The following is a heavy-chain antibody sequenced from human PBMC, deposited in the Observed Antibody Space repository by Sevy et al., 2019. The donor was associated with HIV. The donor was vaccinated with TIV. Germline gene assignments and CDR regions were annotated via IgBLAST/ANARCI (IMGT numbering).Heavy chain of an antibody. D-gene: IGHD6-6*01. CDR3: ATDLFSSSSADVFDI. J-gene: IGHJ3*02. CDR2: IKQDGSGK. CDR1: GITFSTYW. V-gene: IGHV3-7*01. Sequence: GGSLRLSCAASGITFSTYWMNWVRQAPGKGLEWVANIKQDGSGKNYVDSVKGRFTISRDNARNSLFLELNSLKVEDTAVYYCATDLFSSSSADVFDIWGQGTMVTVSS.